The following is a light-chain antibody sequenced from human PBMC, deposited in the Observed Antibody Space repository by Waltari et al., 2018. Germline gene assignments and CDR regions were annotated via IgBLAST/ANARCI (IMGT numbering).Light chain of an antibody. V-gene: IGLV2-11*01. CDR3: CSYAGNYVV. J-gene: IGLJ2*01. Sequence: QSALTQPRSVSGSPGQSLNISCTGTSSDIGCYNYVSWYRPHPGKAPKLMVYDCTKRPSGVPDRFSGSKSGNSASLTISGLQGEDEADYYCCSYAGNYVVFGGGTKLTVL. CDR2: DCT. CDR1: SSDIGCYNY.